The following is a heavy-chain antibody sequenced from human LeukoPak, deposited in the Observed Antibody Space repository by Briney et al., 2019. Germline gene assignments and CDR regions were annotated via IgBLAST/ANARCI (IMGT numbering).Heavy chain of an antibody. V-gene: IGHV3-23*01. J-gene: IGHJ4*02. CDR3: AKWGDYDVSTGYYGPDY. CDR2: ILGSGGST. D-gene: IGHD3-9*01. CDR1: GFTFSNYA. Sequence: QPGASLRLSCAASGFTFSNYAMSWVRQAPGKGLEWVSAILGSGGSTYYADSVKGRFTVSRDNSKSTLYLQMNSLRAEDTALYYCAKWGDYDVSTGYYGPDYWGQGTLVTVSS.